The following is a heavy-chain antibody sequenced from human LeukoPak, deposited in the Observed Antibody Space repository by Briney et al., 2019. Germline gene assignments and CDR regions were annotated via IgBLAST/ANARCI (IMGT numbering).Heavy chain of an antibody. Sequence: SETLSLTCTVSGDSVSSGSYYWSWIRQPPGKGLEWIGYVYYTGGTNYNPSLESRVTISVDTSKNQFSLRLSSVTAADTAVYYCARDTRYYYYPPVWGQGTTVTVSS. J-gene: IGHJ6*02. V-gene: IGHV4-61*01. CDR2: VYYTGGT. CDR3: ARDTRYYYYPPV. D-gene: IGHD3-10*01. CDR1: GDSVSSGSYY.